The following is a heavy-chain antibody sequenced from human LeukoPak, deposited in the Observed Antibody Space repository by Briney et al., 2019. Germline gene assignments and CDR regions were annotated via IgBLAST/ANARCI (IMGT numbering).Heavy chain of an antibody. Sequence: SETLSLTCTVSGGSISSYYWSWIRQPPGKGLEWIGYIHYSGSTNYNPSLKSRVTISVDTSKNQFSLKLSSVTAADTAVYYCARVLVRGVITYFDYWGQGTLVTVSS. CDR1: GGSISSYY. J-gene: IGHJ4*02. V-gene: IGHV4-59*01. CDR3: ARVLVRGVITYFDY. CDR2: IHYSGST. D-gene: IGHD3-10*01.